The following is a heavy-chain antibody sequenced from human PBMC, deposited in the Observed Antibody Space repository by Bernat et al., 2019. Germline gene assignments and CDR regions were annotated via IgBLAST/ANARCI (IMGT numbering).Heavy chain of an antibody. CDR3: AKGAAAAGYYFDY. Sequence: QVQLVESGGGVVQPGRSLRLSCAASGFTFSSYGMHWVRQAPGKGLEWVAVISYDGSNKYYADSVKGRFTISRDNSKNTLYLQMNSLRAEDTAVYYCAKGAAAAGYYFDYWGQGTLVTVSS. CDR2: ISYDGSNK. CDR1: GFTFSSYG. D-gene: IGHD6-13*01. V-gene: IGHV3-30*18. J-gene: IGHJ4*02.